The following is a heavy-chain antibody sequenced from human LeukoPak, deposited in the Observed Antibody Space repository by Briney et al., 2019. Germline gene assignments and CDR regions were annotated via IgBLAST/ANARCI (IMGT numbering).Heavy chain of an antibody. Sequence: GGSLRLSCAASGFTFSSYGMYWVRQAPGKGLEWVAFIRYDGSNKYYADSVKGRFTISRDNAKNSLYLQMNSLRAEDTAVYYCARDTAVVVAATLEPNWFDPWGQGTLVTVSS. V-gene: IGHV3-30*02. CDR1: GFTFSSYG. D-gene: IGHD2-15*01. J-gene: IGHJ5*02. CDR2: IRYDGSNK. CDR3: ARDTAVVVAATLEPNWFDP.